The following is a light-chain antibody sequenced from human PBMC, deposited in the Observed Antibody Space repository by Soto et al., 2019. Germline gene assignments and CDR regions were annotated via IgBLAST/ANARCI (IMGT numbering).Light chain of an antibody. CDR3: AAWDDSLSGLV. Sequence: QSVLTQPPSASGTPGQRVTISCSGRSSNIGSNYVYCYQQLPGTSPKLLIYRNNLRPSGVPDRFSGCKSGTSASRAISGLRSEDEADYYCAAWDDSLSGLVFGGGTKVTVL. CDR1: SSNIGSNY. CDR2: RNN. V-gene: IGLV1-47*01. J-gene: IGLJ2*01.